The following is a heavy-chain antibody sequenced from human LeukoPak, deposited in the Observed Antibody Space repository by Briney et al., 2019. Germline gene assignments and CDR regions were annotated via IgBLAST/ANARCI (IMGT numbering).Heavy chain of an antibody. CDR3: ARAKLLGYPLDY. D-gene: IGHD6-13*01. Sequence: GGSLRLSCVGSGFTFSSYSMNWVRQAPGKGLEWVSSISSSSSYTNYADSVRGRFTISRENAKNSLYLQMNSLRAEDTAVYYCARAKLLGYPLDYWGQGTLVTVSS. CDR2: ISSSSSYT. J-gene: IGHJ4*02. CDR1: GFTFSSYS. V-gene: IGHV3-21*01.